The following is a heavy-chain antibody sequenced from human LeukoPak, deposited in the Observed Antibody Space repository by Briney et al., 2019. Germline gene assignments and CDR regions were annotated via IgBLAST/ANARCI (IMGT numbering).Heavy chain of an antibody. V-gene: IGHV3-11*01. CDR2: ISSSGSTI. CDR3: ARSRPAYSYDY. CDR1: GFSFSTYW. D-gene: IGHD5-18*01. J-gene: IGHJ4*02. Sequence: PGGSLRLSCAPSGFSFSTYWMSWVRQAPGKGLEWVSYISSSGSTIYYADSVKGRFTISRDNAKNSLYLQMNSLRAEDTAVYYCARSRPAYSYDYWGQGTLVTVSS.